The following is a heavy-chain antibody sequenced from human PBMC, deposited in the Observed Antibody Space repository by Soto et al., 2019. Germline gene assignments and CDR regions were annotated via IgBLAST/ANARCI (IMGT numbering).Heavy chain of an antibody. CDR3: VRGSQDSYPGSRIFDF. Sequence: GGSLRLACVASVITFGSRAMGWVRPAPGEGLGWVSTITDNGGDSKYADSVRGRFTISRDNSKKILYLQMSNLRAEDSAVYYCVRGSQDSYPGSRIFDFWGRGTLVTVSS. J-gene: IGHJ4*02. D-gene: IGHD3-10*01. V-gene: IGHV3-23*01. CDR1: VITFGSRA. CDR2: ITDNGGDS.